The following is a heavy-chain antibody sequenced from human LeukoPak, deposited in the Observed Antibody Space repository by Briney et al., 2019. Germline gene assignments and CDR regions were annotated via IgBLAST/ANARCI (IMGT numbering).Heavy chain of an antibody. V-gene: IGHV1-2*02. Sequence: ASPKASSTASGYTFSGYYMHWGRQAPGQGVEWRGWVNPNSGGTNYAQKIQGRVTMTRDTSISTAYMELSRLRSDDTAVYYCAREGIKLWFGDSVSPFDPWGQGTLVTVSS. CDR3: AREGIKLWFGDSVSPFDP. CDR1: GYTFSGYY. CDR2: VNPNSGGT. J-gene: IGHJ5*02. D-gene: IGHD3-10*01.